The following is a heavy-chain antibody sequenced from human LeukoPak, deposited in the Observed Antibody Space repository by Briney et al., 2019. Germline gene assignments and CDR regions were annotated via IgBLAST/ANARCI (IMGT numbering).Heavy chain of an antibody. Sequence: GGTLRLSCADSGFTFSSYSMNWVHQAPGKGLEWVSSISSSSSYIYYADSVKGRFTISRDNSKNTLYLQMNSLRTEDTAVYYCVKMAYYSDFNWGQGTLVTVSS. V-gene: IGHV3-21*01. CDR3: VKMAYYSDFN. J-gene: IGHJ4*02. CDR1: GFTFSSYS. D-gene: IGHD3-22*01. CDR2: ISSSSSYI.